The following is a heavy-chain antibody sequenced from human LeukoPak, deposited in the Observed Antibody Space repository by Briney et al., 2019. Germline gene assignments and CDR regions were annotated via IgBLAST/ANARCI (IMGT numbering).Heavy chain of an antibody. CDR2: IYTSGST. D-gene: IGHD3-9*01. V-gene: IGHV4-61*02. CDR3: ARGGGYFDWLSIPDY. J-gene: IGHJ4*02. Sequence: PSQTLSLTCTVSGGSISSGSYYWSWIRQPAGKGLEWIGRIYTSGSTNYNPSLKSRVTISVDTSKNQFSLKLSSVTAADTAVYYCARGGGYFDWLSIPDYWGQGTLVTVSS. CDR1: GGSISSGSYY.